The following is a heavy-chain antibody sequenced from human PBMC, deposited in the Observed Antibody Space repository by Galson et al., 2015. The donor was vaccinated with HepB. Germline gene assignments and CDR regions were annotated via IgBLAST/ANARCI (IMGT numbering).Heavy chain of an antibody. V-gene: IGHV1-18*01. CDR2: ISTYNGNT. CDR1: GYTFTSFG. J-gene: IGHJ4*02. D-gene: IGHD3-16*02. Sequence: SVKVSCKASGYTFTSFGISWVRQAPGQGLEWMGWISTYNGNTIYAQKVQGRVTMTTDTSTNTAYMDLRSLRSDDTAMYYCARGGRLRDLSSFDFWGQGSLVTVSS. CDR3: ARGGRLRDLSSFDF.